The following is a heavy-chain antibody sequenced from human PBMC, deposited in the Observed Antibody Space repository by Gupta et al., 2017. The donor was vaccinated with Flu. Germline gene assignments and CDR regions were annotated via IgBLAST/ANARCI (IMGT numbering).Heavy chain of an antibody. CDR1: GYTFTSYG. CDR3: ARVFNHFQFGWYYDSSGYPDY. V-gene: IGHV1-18*01. D-gene: IGHD3-22*01. Sequence: QVQLVQSGAEVKKPGASVKVSCKASGYTFTSYGISWVRQAPGQGLEWMGWISAYNGNTNYAQKLQGRVTMTTDTSTSTAYMELRSLRSDDTAVYYCARVFNHFQFGWYYDSSGYPDYWGQGTLVTVSS. CDR2: ISAYNGNT. J-gene: IGHJ4*02.